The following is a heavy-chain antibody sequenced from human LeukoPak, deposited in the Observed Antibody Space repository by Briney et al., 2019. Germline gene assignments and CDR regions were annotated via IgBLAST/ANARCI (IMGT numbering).Heavy chain of an antibody. J-gene: IGHJ4*02. D-gene: IGHD7-27*01. Sequence: SVKVSCKASGGTFSSYAISWVRQAPGQGLEWMGGIIPIFGTANYAQKFQGWVTMTRDTSISTAYMELSRLRSDDTAVYYCARASNWGLDYWGQGTLVTVSS. CDR3: ARASNWGLDY. CDR1: GGTFSSYA. V-gene: IGHV1-69*05. CDR2: IIPIFGTA.